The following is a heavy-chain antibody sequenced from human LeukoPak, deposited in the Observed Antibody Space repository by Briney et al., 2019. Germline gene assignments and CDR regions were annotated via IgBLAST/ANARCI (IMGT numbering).Heavy chain of an antibody. J-gene: IGHJ3*02. CDR1: GFTFSSYS. CDR3: AKMDGGWHSFDAFDI. CDR2: ISSSSSYI. V-gene: IGHV3-21*04. Sequence: GGSLRLSCAASGFTFSSYSMNWVRQAPGKGLEWVSSISSSSSYIYYADSVKGRFTISRDNSKNTLYLQMNSLRAEDTAVYYCAKMDGGWHSFDAFDIWGQGTMVTVSS. D-gene: IGHD6-19*01.